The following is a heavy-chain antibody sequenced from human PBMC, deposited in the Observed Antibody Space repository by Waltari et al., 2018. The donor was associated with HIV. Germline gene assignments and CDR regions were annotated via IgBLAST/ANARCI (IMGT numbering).Heavy chain of an antibody. V-gene: IGHV3-23*04. J-gene: IGHJ4*02. CDR2: SSGSGVST. D-gene: IGHD3-22*01. CDR1: GFTFTNYA. CDR3: AKDDSTGSSGYYPFHY. Sequence: EVQLVESGGGLVQPGGSLRLSCAASGFTFTNYAMNWVRQAPGKGLGWGTASSGSGVSTYYADTGKGRFTISRENSKNTLYLQMNSLRAEDTAVYYCAKDDSTGSSGYYPFHYWGQGTLITVSS.